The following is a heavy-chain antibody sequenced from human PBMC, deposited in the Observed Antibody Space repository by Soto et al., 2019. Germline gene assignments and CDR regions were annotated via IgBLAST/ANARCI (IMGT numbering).Heavy chain of an antibody. Sequence: PSETLSLTCTVSGGSISSGGYYWSWIRQHPGKGLEWIGYIYYSGSTYYNPSLKSRVTISVDTSKNQFSLKLSSVTAADTAVYYCAREGIVATTSDNYYYYYGMDVWGQGTTVTVSS. CDR2: IYYSGST. D-gene: IGHD5-12*01. J-gene: IGHJ6*02. CDR1: GGSISSGGYY. CDR3: AREGIVATTSDNYYYYYGMDV. V-gene: IGHV4-31*03.